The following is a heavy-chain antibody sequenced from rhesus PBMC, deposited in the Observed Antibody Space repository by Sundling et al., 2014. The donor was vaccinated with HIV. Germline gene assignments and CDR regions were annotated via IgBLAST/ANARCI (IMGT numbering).Heavy chain of an antibody. Sequence: QVQLQESGPGLLKPSETLSLTCAVSGDSISGDYGWGWIRQPPGKGLEWIGRISGNSGNTDYNPSLKNRVTISTDRSNNQFSLNLRSVTAADTAIYYCTRINVWYTGGPIDSWGQGVLVTVSS. CDR1: GDSISGDYG. D-gene: IGHD6-31*01. CDR2: ISGNSGNT. CDR3: TRINVWYTGGPIDS. J-gene: IGHJ4*01. V-gene: IGHV4-173*01.